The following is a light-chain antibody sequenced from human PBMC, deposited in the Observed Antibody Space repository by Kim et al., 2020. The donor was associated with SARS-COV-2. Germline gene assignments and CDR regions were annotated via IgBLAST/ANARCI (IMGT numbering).Light chain of an antibody. J-gene: IGKJ2*01. V-gene: IGKV3-15*01. Sequence: PPGERAPLPCRASQSVSRNLAWYQQKPGQAPRLLIYGASTMATGIPARFSGSGSGTEFTLTISSLQSEDFAVYYCQQYNNWPPNTFGQGTKLEIK. CDR2: GAS. CDR3: QQYNNWPPNT. CDR1: QSVSRN.